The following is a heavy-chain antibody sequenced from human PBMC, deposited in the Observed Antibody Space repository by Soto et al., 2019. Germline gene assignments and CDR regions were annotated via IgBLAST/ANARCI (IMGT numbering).Heavy chain of an antibody. Sequence: GESLKISCXGSGYSFTSYWIGWVRQMPGKGLEWMGIIYPGDSDTRYSPSFQGQVTISADKSISTAYLQWSSLKASDTAMYYCAGTSSSSRFYYYGMDVWGQGTTVTVSS. J-gene: IGHJ6*02. CDR1: GYSFTSYW. V-gene: IGHV5-51*01. D-gene: IGHD6-6*01. CDR2: IYPGDSDT. CDR3: AGTSSSSRFYYYGMDV.